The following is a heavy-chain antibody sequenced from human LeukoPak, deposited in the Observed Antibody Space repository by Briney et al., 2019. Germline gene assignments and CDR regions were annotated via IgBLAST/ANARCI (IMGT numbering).Heavy chain of an antibody. D-gene: IGHD4-23*01. CDR3: ARRQHDYGGPFDP. Sequence: GGSLRLSCAASGFTFSSYWMHWVRQAPGKGLVWVSRINSDGSSTSYADSVKGRFTISRDNAKNTLYLQMNSLRAEDMAVYYCARRQHDYGGPFDPWGQGTLVTVSS. CDR1: GFTFSSYW. V-gene: IGHV3-74*01. J-gene: IGHJ5*02. CDR2: INSDGSST.